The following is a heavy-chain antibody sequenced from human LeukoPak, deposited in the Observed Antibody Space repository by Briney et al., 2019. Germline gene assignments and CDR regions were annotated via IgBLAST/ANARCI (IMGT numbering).Heavy chain of an antibody. V-gene: IGHV3-23*01. CDR2: ISSSDGGT. CDR3: ARELGFDY. CDR1: GFTFSSYA. Sequence: GGSLRLSCAGSGFTFSSYAMAWVRQTPEKGLEWVAIISSSDGGTYYIDSVKGRFTISRDNSKNTLYLQMNSLRAEDTAVYYCARELGFDYWGQGTLVTVSS. D-gene: IGHD1-26*01. J-gene: IGHJ4*02.